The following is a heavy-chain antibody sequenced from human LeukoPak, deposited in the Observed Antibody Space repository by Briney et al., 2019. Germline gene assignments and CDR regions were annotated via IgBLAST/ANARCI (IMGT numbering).Heavy chain of an antibody. CDR3: ARDQSAYCGSSNCYAGEFDY. CDR2: IKQDGSEK. V-gene: IGHV3-7*01. CDR1: GFTFSSYW. J-gene: IGHJ4*02. D-gene: IGHD2-2*01. Sequence: GGSLRLSCAASGFTFSSYWMSWVRQAPGKGLEWVANIKQDGSEKYYVDSVKGRFTISRDNAKNSLFLQMNSLRAEDTAVYYCARDQSAYCGSSNCYAGEFDYWGQGTLVTVSS.